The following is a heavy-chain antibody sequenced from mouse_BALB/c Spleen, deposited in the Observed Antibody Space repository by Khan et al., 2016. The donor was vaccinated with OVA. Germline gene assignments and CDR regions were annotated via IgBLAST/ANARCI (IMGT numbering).Heavy chain of an antibody. D-gene: IGHD1-1*01. J-gene: IGHJ2*01. Sequence: EVQLVESGGGLVQPGGSRKLSCAASGFTFSSYGMNWVRQAPEKGLEWVAYISGDSSTIYYADTVTGRFTISRDNPKNNLFLQMTSLMSEDTARYYCATSYFYGYYFDYWGQGTTLTVSS. CDR1: GFTFSSYG. V-gene: IGHV5-17*02. CDR2: ISGDSSTI. CDR3: ATSYFYGYYFDY.